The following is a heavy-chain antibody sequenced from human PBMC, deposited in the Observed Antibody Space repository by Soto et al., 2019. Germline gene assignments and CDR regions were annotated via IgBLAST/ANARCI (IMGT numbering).Heavy chain of an antibody. CDR2: ISGHGGST. CDR1: GFTFSSYA. CDR3: AKYPLDQYSSGWVFDY. J-gene: IGHJ4*02. Sequence: PGGSLRLSCAASGFTFSSYAMSWVRQAPGKGLEWVSAISGHGGSTYYPDSVKGRFTISIDNSKTTLYLQMNSLRAEETALYYCAKYPLDQYSSGWVFDYWRQGTLGTVSS. D-gene: IGHD6-19*01. V-gene: IGHV3-23*01.